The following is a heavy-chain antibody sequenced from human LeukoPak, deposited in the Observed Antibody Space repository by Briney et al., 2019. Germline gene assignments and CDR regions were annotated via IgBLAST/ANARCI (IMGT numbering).Heavy chain of an antibody. CDR1: GFTFSSCA. V-gene: IGHV3-23*01. CDR2: ISGSGGST. Sequence: PGGSLRLSCAASGFTFSSCAMSWVRQAPGKGLEWVSAISGSGGSTYYADSVKGRFTISRDNSKNTLYLQMNSLRAEDTAVYYCAKAPRYFDWLSVDYWGQGTLVTVSS. J-gene: IGHJ4*02. CDR3: AKAPRYFDWLSVDY. D-gene: IGHD3-9*01.